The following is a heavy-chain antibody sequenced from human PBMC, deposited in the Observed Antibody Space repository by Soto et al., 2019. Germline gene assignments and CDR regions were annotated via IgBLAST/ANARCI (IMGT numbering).Heavy chain of an antibody. J-gene: IGHJ5*02. D-gene: IGHD5-12*01. CDR3: ARTDIVTTNWFDP. CDR1: GESFIGYY. Sequence: QVHLQQWGAGLLKPSETLSITCAVCGESFIGYYWTWIRQSPGKGLEWIGEINHGGSTNYNPSLKSRVTISIDTSKNQFSLKLTSVTAADTSVYYCARTDIVTTNWFDPWGQGTLVTVSS. V-gene: IGHV4-34*01. CDR2: INHGGST.